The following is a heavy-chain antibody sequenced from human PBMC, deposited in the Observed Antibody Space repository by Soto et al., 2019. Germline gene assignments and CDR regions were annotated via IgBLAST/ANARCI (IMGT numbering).Heavy chain of an antibody. CDR1: GFTFGSYA. CDR2: ISGDGANT. V-gene: IGHV3-23*01. Sequence: EVQLLESGGGLVQPGGSLRLSCAASGFTFGSYAMNWVRQAPGKGLEWVSVISGDGANTYYADSVKGRFTISRDNSKNMLYVQMNSLSAEDTAVYYCARDFTGSGRYFDYWGQGTLVTVSS. J-gene: IGHJ4*02. CDR3: ARDFTGSGRYFDY. D-gene: IGHD6-19*01.